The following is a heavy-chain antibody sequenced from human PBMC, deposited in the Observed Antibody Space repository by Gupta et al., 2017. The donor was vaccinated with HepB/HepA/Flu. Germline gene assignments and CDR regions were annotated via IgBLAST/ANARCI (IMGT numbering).Heavy chain of an antibody. CDR3: ARQGGGSYFESWFDP. CDR2: IYYTGST. V-gene: IGHV4-59*08. Sequence: QVQLQESGPGLVKPSETLSLTCTVSGGSISSYYWSWIRQPPGKGLEWIGYIYYTGSTNYNPSLKSRVTMSVDTSKNQFSLKLSSVTAADTAVYYCARQGGGSYFESWFDPWGHGTLVTVSS. J-gene: IGHJ5*02. CDR1: GGSISSYY. D-gene: IGHD1-26*01.